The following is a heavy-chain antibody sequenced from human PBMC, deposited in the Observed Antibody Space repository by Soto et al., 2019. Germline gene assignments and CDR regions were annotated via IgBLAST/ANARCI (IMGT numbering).Heavy chain of an antibody. Sequence: QVQLVQSGAEEKKPGSSVKVSCKASGGTFSSYAISWVRQAPGQGLEWMGGIIPIFGTANYAQKYQSRVTITADVATSTSYMELSSLRSEDTAVDYCARAYIGATKPVGGDWFDPWCQGTLVTVSS. V-gene: IGHV1-69*01. CDR3: ARAYIGATKPVGGDWFDP. D-gene: IGHD5-12*01. CDR2: IIPIFGTA. J-gene: IGHJ5*02. CDR1: GGTFSSYA.